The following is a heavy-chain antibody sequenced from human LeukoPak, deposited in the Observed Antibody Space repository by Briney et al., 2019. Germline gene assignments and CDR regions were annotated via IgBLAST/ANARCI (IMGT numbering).Heavy chain of an antibody. J-gene: IGHJ6*02. CDR3: ARGYWNHRTASYYYYGMDV. V-gene: IGHV1-2*02. D-gene: IGHD1-1*01. CDR2: INPNSGGT. Sequence: QAPXXXXXGMXWINPNSGGTNYAQKFQGRVTMTRDTSISTAYMELSRLRSDDTAVYYCARGYWNHRTASYYYYGMDVWGQGTTVTVSS.